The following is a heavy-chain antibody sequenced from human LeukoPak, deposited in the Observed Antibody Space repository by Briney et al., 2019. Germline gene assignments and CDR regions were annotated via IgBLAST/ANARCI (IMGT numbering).Heavy chain of an antibody. Sequence: TGGSLRLSCAASGFTFSSYWMHWVRQAPGKGLVWVSHIKSDGSRTNYADSVKGRFTISRDNAKNTVYLQMNCLRVEDTAVYYCGRGLRPVDYWGRGTLVTVSS. CDR2: IKSDGSRT. V-gene: IGHV3-74*01. CDR1: GFTFSSYW. CDR3: GRGLRPVDY. J-gene: IGHJ4*02.